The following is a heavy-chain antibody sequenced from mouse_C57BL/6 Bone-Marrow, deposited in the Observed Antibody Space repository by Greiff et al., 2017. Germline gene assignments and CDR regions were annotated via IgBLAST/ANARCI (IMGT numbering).Heavy chain of an antibody. CDR2: IYPGSGST. Sequence: QVQLQQPGAELVRPGTSVKLSCKASGYTFTSYWITWVKQRPGQGLEWIGDIYPGSGSTNYNEKFKSKATLTVDTSSSTAYMQLSSLTSEDSAVYYCARDLGRDYFDYWGQGTTLTVSS. CDR1: GYTFTSYW. V-gene: IGHV1-55*01. J-gene: IGHJ2*01. CDR3: ARDLGRDYFDY. D-gene: IGHD4-1*01.